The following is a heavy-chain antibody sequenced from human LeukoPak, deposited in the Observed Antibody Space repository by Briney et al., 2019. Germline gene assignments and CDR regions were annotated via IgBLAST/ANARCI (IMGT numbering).Heavy chain of an antibody. Sequence: SETLSLTCTVSGGSISSYYWSWIRQPAGKGLEWIGRIYTSGSTNYNPSLKSRVTISVDTSKNQFSLKLSSVTAADTAVYYCARRLEVPVSGWFDPWGQGTLVTVSS. V-gene: IGHV4-4*07. CDR2: IYTSGST. D-gene: IGHD2-2*01. CDR3: ARRLEVPVSGWFDP. CDR1: GGSISSYY. J-gene: IGHJ5*02.